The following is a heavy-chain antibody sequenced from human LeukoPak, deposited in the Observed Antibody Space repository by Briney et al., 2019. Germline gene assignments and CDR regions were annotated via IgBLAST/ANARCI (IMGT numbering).Heavy chain of an antibody. CDR3: ALSNRRFGSPNFDY. V-gene: IGHV4-34*01. CDR2: INHSGST. J-gene: IGHJ4*02. D-gene: IGHD3-10*01. CDR1: VGSFSGYY. Sequence: SETLSLTRAVYVGSFSGYYWSGIRQPPGKGGEWSGEINHSGSTNYNPSLKTRVPISVDTSKNQFSLKLSSVTAADTAVYYCALSNRRFGSPNFDYWGQGTPVTVSS.